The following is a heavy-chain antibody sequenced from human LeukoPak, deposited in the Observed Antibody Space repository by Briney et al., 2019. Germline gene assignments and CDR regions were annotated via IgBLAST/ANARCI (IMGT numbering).Heavy chain of an antibody. J-gene: IGHJ6*02. CDR3: ASGAVVPAANYYYYCMDV. D-gene: IGHD2-2*01. CDR1: GGTFSGYA. V-gene: IGHV1-69*13. CDR2: IIPIFGTA. Sequence: ASVKVSCKASGGTFSGYAISWVRQAPGQGLEWMGGIIPIFGTANYAQKFQGRVTITADESTSTAYMELSSLRSEDTAVYYCASGAVVPAANYYYYCMDVWGQGTTVTVSS.